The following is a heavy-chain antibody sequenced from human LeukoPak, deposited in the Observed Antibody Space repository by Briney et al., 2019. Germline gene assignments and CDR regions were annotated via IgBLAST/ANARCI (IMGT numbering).Heavy chain of an antibody. CDR3: ARLLSGSSTSWAYYYYYMDV. CDR2: INHSGST. J-gene: IGHJ6*03. CDR1: GGSFSGYY. V-gene: IGHV4-34*01. Sequence: PSETLSLTCAVYGGSFSGYYWSWIRQPPGKGLEWIGEINHSGSTNYNPSLKSRVTISVDTSKNQFSLKLSSVTAADTAVYYCARLLSGSSTSWAYYYYYMDVWGKGTTVTVSS. D-gene: IGHD2-2*01.